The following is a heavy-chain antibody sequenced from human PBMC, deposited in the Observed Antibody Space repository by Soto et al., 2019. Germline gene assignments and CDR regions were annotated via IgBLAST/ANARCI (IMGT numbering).Heavy chain of an antibody. J-gene: IGHJ5*02. V-gene: IGHV3-30-3*01. Sequence: QVQLVESGGGVVQAGRSLRLSCAASGFIFSSYAMHWVRQAPGKGLEWVAVISYDDSNKYYADSVKGRFTVSRDNSENTLYLQMNSLRDEDTAVYYCARDRTGEDPGGWFDPWGQGSLVTVSS. CDR2: ISYDDSNK. D-gene: IGHD3-10*01. CDR3: ARDRTGEDPGGWFDP. CDR1: GFIFSSYA.